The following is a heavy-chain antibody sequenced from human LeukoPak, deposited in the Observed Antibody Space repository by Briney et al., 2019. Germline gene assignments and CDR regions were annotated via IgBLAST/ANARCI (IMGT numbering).Heavy chain of an antibody. V-gene: IGHV4-30-4*08. CDR3: ARGLGGGYTYFDY. CDR1: GGSISSGDYY. Sequence: PSQTLSLTCTVSGGSISSGDYYWSWIRQPPGKGLEWIGYIYYSGSTYYNPSLKSRVTISVDTSKNQFSLKLSSVTAADTAVYYWARGLGGGYTYFDYWGQGTLVTVSS. D-gene: IGHD5-24*01. CDR2: IYYSGST. J-gene: IGHJ4*02.